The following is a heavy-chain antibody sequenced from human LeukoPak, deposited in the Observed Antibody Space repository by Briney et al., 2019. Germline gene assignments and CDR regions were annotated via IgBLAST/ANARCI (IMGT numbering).Heavy chain of an antibody. D-gene: IGHD3-10*01. CDR1: GFTFSSYS. Sequence: GGSLRLSCVASGFTFSSYSMSWVRQAPGKGLEWVSSISDDSNYIYYADSVKGRFTISRDNSKNTLYLQMNSLRAEDTAVYYCARHLNYYLDYWGQGTLVTVSS. CDR2: ISDDSNYI. CDR3: ARHLNYYLDY. V-gene: IGHV3-21*01. J-gene: IGHJ4*02.